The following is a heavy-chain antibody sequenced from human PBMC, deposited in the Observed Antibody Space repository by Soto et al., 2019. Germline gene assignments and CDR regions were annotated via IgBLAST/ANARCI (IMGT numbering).Heavy chain of an antibody. CDR3: ARKSGPLRSFDP. CDR1: GYTFTGYY. D-gene: IGHD3-3*01. J-gene: IGHJ5*02. Sequence: ASVKVSCKASGYTFTGYYMHCVRQAPGQGLEWMGWINPNSGGTNYAQKFQGRVTMTRDTSISTAYMELSRLRSDDTAVYYCARKSGPLRSFDPWGQGTLVTVSS. V-gene: IGHV1-2*02. CDR2: INPNSGGT.